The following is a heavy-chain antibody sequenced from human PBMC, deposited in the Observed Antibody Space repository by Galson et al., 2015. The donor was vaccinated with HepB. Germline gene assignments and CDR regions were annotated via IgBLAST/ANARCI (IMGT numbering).Heavy chain of an antibody. J-gene: IGHJ3*02. CDR1: GFTFDDYA. CDR3: AREAGYCSSTSCTSEANAFDI. D-gene: IGHD2-2*01. V-gene: IGHV3-30*04. CDR2: IGYDGSNK. Sequence: SLRLSCAASGFTFDDYAMHWVRQAPGKGLEWVAVIGYDGSNKYYADSVRGRFTISRDNSNNTLYLQMNSLRVEDTAVYYCAREAGYCSSTSCTSEANAFDIWGQGTMVTVSS.